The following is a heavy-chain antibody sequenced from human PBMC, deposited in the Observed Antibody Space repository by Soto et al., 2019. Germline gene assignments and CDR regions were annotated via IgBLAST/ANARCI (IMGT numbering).Heavy chain of an antibody. D-gene: IGHD3-22*01. CDR2: IDPSGTT. CDR3: ARPVYYYDSSYFDY. CDR1: GYTFSNYY. V-gene: IGHV1-46*01. Sequence: ASVKASCKASGYTFSNYYMHWVRQAPGQGLEWMGIIDPSGTTLYAQRFQGRVTMTRDTSTSTVSMELSSLRSEDTAVYYCARPVYYYDSSYFDYWGQGTLVTVSS. J-gene: IGHJ4*02.